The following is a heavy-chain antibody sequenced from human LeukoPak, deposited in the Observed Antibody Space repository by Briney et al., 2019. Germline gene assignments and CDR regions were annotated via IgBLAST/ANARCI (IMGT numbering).Heavy chain of an antibody. Sequence: KSSETLSLTCTVSGGSISSYYWSWIRQPPGKGLEWIGYIYYSGSTNYNPSLKSRVTISVDTSKNQFSLKLSSVTAADTAVYYCARDSHDAFDIWGQGTMVTVSS. CDR3: ARDSHDAFDI. J-gene: IGHJ3*02. CDR2: IYYSGST. CDR1: GGSISSYY. V-gene: IGHV4-59*01.